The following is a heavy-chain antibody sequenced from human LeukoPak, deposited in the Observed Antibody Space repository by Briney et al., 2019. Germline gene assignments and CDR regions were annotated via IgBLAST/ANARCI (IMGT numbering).Heavy chain of an antibody. J-gene: IGHJ4*02. CDR2: INWNGVST. V-gene: IGHV3-20*04. CDR1: GFTFDDYG. CDR3: ARKDYGDTPLFDY. Sequence: GGSLRLSCAASGFTFDDYGMSWVRQAPGKGLEWVSGINWNGVSTGYADSMKGRFTISRDNSKNTLYLQMNSLRAEDTAVYYCARKDYGDTPLFDYWGQGTLVTVSS. D-gene: IGHD4-17*01.